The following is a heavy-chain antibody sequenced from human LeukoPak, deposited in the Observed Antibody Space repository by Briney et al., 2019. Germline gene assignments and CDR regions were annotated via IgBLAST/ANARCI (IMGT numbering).Heavy chain of an antibody. V-gene: IGHV3-23*01. J-gene: IGHJ4*02. CDR3: AKLGELVPEN. CDR2: ISGSSTTT. Sequence: GGSLRLSCAASGFTFSSYAMAWVRQAPGKGLEWVSTISGSSTTTYYADSVKGLFTISRDNTGNALSLLMNRLRVEDTAVYYCAKLGELVPENWGQGALVPVSS. D-gene: IGHD6-6*01. CDR1: GFTFSSYA.